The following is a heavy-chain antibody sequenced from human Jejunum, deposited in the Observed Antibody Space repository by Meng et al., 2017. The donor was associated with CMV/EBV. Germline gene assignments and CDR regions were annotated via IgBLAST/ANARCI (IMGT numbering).Heavy chain of an antibody. CDR3: ARESGSYYWFDP. D-gene: IGHD1-26*01. V-gene: IGHV4-4*07. J-gene: IGHJ5*02. CDR1: AGPTSGYY. Sequence: LRPEAAPGLVKSSEPLSLTSFVVAGPTSGYYWSWIRQPAGKGLEWIGRIYTSGSTHYNPSLKRRLTMSVDLAKNQISLKLSSVTAADTAVYYCARESGSYYWFDPWGQGTLVTVFS. CDR2: IYTSGST.